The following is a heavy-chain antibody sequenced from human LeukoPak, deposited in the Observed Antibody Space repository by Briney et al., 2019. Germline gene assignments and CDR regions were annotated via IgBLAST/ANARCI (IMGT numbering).Heavy chain of an antibody. V-gene: IGHV4-4*07. CDR2: IYTTVAT. D-gene: IGHD1-26*01. Sequence: PSETLSLTCTVSGGSIRSYFWGWVRQPAGKGLEWIWRIYTTVATFYNPSLKTRLTMSIDTSKNQFSLRLTSVVAADTAVYYCARQGYTASYYFLDYWRQGTLVTVSS. J-gene: IGHJ4*02. CDR3: ARQGYTASYYFLDY. CDR1: GGSIRSYF.